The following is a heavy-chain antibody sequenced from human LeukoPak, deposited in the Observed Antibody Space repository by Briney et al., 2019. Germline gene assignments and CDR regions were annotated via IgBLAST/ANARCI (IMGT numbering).Heavy chain of an antibody. J-gene: IGHJ4*02. CDR2: IIPIFGAA. V-gene: IGHV1-69*13. CDR1: GGTFSSYA. CDR3: ARDVDTAIYY. D-gene: IGHD5-18*01. Sequence: RASVKVSCKASGGTFSSYAISWVRQAPGQGLEWMGGIIPIFGAANYAQKFQGRVTITADESTSTAYMELSSLRSEDTAVYYCARDVDTAIYYWGQGTLVTVSS.